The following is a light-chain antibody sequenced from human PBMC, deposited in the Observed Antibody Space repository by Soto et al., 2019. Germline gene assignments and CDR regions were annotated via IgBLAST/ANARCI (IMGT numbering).Light chain of an antibody. CDR1: SSDVGGYNY. Sequence: QSALTQPASVSGSPGQSITISCTGTSSDVGGYNYVSWYQQHPGKAPKLMIYEVSNWPSGVSNRFSGSKSGNTASLTISGLQAEDEADYYCSSFTSINTWVFGGGTKLTV. J-gene: IGLJ3*02. V-gene: IGLV2-14*01. CDR2: EVS. CDR3: SSFTSINTWV.